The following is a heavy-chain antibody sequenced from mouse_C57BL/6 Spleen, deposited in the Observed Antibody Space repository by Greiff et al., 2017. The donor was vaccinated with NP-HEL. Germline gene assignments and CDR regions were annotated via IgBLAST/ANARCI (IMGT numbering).Heavy chain of an antibody. CDR2: ISYDGSN. CDR1: GYSITSGYY. CDR3: ARDPEN. V-gene: IGHV3-6*01. J-gene: IGHJ2*01. Sequence: ESGPGLVKPSQSLSLTCSVTGYSITSGYYWNWIRQFPGNKLEWMGYISYDGSNNYNPSLKNRISITRDTSKNQFFLKLNSVTTEDTATYYCARDPENWGQGTTLTVSS.